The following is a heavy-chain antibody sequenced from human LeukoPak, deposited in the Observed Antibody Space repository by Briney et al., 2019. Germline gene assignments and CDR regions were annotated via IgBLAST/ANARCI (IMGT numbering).Heavy chain of an antibody. CDR2: INSSSSTI. J-gene: IGHJ3*02. V-gene: IGHV3-48*01. CDR3: ARRRAGYGFDI. D-gene: IGHD6-25*01. Sequence: GGSLRLSCAASGFTFSSYSMNWVRQAPGKGLEWVSYINSSSSTIYYADSVKGRFTLSSNNGQNSLDVQKNSRSSEDTAVYCCARRRAGYGFDIWGQGTMVTVSS. CDR1: GFTFSSYS.